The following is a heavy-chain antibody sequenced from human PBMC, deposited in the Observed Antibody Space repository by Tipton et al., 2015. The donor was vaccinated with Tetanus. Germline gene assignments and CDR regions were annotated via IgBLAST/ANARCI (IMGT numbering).Heavy chain of an antibody. J-gene: IGHJ5*02. CDR1: GASIKNSPYF. D-gene: IGHD3-16*01. CDR2: IYYSGST. CDR3: ARDQGGGRVARLNWFDP. V-gene: IGHV4-30-4*01. Sequence: TLSFTCSVSGASIKNSPYFWNWIRHSPGKGLEWIGYIYYSGSTFYNPSLKSRVTMSVDTSKNQFSLNLTSVTAADTAVYYCARDQGGGRVARLNWFDPWGQGTLVTVSS.